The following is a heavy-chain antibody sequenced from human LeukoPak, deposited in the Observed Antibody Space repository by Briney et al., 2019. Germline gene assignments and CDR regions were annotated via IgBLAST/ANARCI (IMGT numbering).Heavy chain of an antibody. J-gene: IGHJ3*02. CDR2: ISGSGGST. Sequence: PGGSLRLSCAASGFTVSSNYMSWVRQAPGKGLEWVSAISGSGGSTYYADSVKGRFTISRDNSKNTLYLQMNSLRAEDTAVYYCAKDQGGYYYPDAFDIWGQGTMVTVSS. CDR1: GFTVSSNY. CDR3: AKDQGGYYYPDAFDI. D-gene: IGHD3-22*01. V-gene: IGHV3-23*01.